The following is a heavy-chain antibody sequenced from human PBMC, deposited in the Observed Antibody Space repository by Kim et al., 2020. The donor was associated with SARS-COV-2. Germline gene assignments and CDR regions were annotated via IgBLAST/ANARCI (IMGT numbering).Heavy chain of an antibody. V-gene: IGHV3-53*01. Sequence: GGSLRLSCAASGFTVSSNYMSWVRQAPGKGLEWVSVIYSGGSTYYADSVKGRFTISRDNSKNTLYLQMNSLRAEDTAVYYCVTGYSSSWYGDAFDIWGQGTMVTVSS. CDR3: VTGYSSSWYGDAFDI. D-gene: IGHD6-13*01. CDR2: IYSGGST. CDR1: GFTVSSNY. J-gene: IGHJ3*02.